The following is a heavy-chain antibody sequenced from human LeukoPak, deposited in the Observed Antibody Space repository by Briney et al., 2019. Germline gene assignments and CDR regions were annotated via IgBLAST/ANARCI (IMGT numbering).Heavy chain of an antibody. CDR3: TTDLLWSGELRWFDP. CDR2: IKSKTDGGTT. Sequence: GGSLRLSCAASGFTFSNAWMSWVRQAPEKGLEWVGRIKSKTDGGTTDYAAPVKGRFTISRDDSKNTLYLQMNSLKAEDTAVYYCTTDLLWSGELRWFDPWGQGTLVTVSS. J-gene: IGHJ5*02. V-gene: IGHV3-15*01. CDR1: GFTFSNAW. D-gene: IGHD3-10*01.